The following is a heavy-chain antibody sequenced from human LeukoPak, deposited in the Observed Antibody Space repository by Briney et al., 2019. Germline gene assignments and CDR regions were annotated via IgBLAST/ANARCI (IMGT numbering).Heavy chain of an antibody. CDR1: GGSISSSSYY. CDR2: IYYSGST. D-gene: IGHD3-16*01. J-gene: IGHJ6*02. Sequence: NSSETLSLTCTVSGGSISSSSYYWGWIRQPPGKGLEWIGSIYYSGSTNYNPSLKSRVTISVDTSKNQFSLKLSSVTAADTAVYYCARWGGRPTRSYYYYYGMDVWGQGTTVTVSS. CDR3: ARWGGRPTRSYYYYYGMDV. V-gene: IGHV4-39*07.